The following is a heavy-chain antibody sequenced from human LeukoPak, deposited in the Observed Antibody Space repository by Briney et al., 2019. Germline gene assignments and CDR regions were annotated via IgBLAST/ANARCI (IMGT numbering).Heavy chain of an antibody. CDR3: TTGITFGGVIVFDY. D-gene: IGHD3-16*02. V-gene: IGHV3-15*01. Sequence: KPGGSLRLSCAASGLTFSNAWMSWVRQAPGKGLEWVGRIKSKTDGGTTDYAAPVKGRFTISRDDSKNTLYLQMNSLKTEDTAVYYCTTGITFGGVIVFDYWGQGTLVTVSS. CDR1: GLTFSNAW. J-gene: IGHJ4*02. CDR2: IKSKTDGGTT.